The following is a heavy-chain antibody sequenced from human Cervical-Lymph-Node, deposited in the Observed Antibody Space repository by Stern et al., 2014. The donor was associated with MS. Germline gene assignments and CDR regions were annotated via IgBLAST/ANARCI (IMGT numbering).Heavy chain of an antibody. CDR3: AKDMMAGHYDFWSGQGFDP. J-gene: IGHJ5*02. CDR1: GFTFDDYA. V-gene: IGHV3-9*01. D-gene: IGHD3-3*01. Sequence: EVQLVESGGGLVQPGRSLTLSCAASGFTFDDYAMHWVRQPPGKGLEWVSGITWNSAAIGYAASVKGRFTISRDNAKNSLYLQMNSLRAEDTAFYYCAKDMMAGHYDFWSGQGFDPWGQGILVTVSS. CDR2: ITWNSAAI.